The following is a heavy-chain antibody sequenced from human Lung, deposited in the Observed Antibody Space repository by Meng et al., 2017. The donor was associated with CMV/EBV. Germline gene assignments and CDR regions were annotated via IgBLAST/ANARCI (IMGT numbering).Heavy chain of an antibody. CDR1: GFTFTSSA. Sequence: SXXVSCKASGFTFTSSAVQWVRQARGQRLEWIGWIVVGSGNTNYAQKFQERVTITRDMSTSTAYMELSSLRSDDTAVYFCASDGAPHYYFWTDYFHSFFHPWGQGXPVTVSS. V-gene: IGHV1-58*01. CDR2: IVVGSGNT. CDR3: ASDGAPHYYFWTDYFHSFFHP. J-gene: IGHJ5*02. D-gene: IGHD3/OR15-3a*01.